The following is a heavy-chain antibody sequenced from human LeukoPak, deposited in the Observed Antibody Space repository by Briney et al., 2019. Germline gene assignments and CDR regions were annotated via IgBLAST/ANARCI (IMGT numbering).Heavy chain of an antibody. Sequence: SDTLSLTCTVSGGSISSYYWGWIRQTPGRGLEWIGYIFYSGNTKYNPSLKSRVTMSVDTSKTQLSLNLSSVTAADTAVYYCGRGTPYYFDSSGYSAEYFHHWGQGTLVTVSS. V-gene: IGHV4-59*07. CDR2: IFYSGNT. CDR3: GRGTPYYFDSSGYSAEYFHH. D-gene: IGHD3-22*01. CDR1: GGSISSYY. J-gene: IGHJ1*01.